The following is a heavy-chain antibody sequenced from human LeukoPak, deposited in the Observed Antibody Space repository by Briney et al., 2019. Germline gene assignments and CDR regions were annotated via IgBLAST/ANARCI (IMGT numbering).Heavy chain of an antibody. CDR2: IRYDGSNK. J-gene: IGHJ5*02. CDR1: GFTFSSYG. V-gene: IGHV3-30*02. Sequence: PGGSLRLPCAAPGFTFSSYGMHWVRQAPGKGLEWVAFIRYDGSNKYYADSVKGRFTISRDNSKNTLYLQMNSLRAEDTAVYYCAKDGPNYDILTGYMFDPWGQGTLVTVSS. D-gene: IGHD3-9*01. CDR3: AKDGPNYDILTGYMFDP.